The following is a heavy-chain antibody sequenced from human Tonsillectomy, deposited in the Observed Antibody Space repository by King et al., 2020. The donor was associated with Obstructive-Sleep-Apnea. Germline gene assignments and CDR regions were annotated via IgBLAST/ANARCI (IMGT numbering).Heavy chain of an antibody. Sequence: VQLVESGGGVVQPGRSLRLSCAASGFPFNNYIMHWVRRPPGKGLEWLTIISYDASTKYYAESVEGRFTISRDNSKNTLFLQMSGLRTEDTAVYYCARDLDYYDSRGSDYWGQGTLATVSS. D-gene: IGHD3-22*01. J-gene: IGHJ4*02. CDR2: ISYDASTK. V-gene: IGHV3-30-3*01. CDR3: ARDLDYYDSRGSDY. CDR1: GFPFNNYI.